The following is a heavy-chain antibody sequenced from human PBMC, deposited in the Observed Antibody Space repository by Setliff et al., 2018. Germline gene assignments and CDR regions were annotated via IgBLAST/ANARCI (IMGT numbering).Heavy chain of an antibody. J-gene: IGHJ6*02. CDR1: GGSFSGYY. CDR2: INHSGST. D-gene: IGHD2-2*02. V-gene: IGHV4-34*01. Sequence: PSETLPLTCAVYGGSFSGYYWSWIRQPPGKGLEWLGEINHSGSTNCNPSLKSRVTISVDTSKNQFSLRLSSVTAADTAVYYCARDRQYCSSPTCYSSYFYYYGMDVWGQGTTVTVSS. CDR3: ARDRQYCSSPTCYSSYFYYYGMDV.